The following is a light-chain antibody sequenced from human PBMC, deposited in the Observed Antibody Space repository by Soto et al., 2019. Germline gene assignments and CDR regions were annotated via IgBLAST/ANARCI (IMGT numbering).Light chain of an antibody. J-gene: IGLJ1*01. CDR2: EVS. V-gene: IGLV2-8*01. CDR3: TSYAGSNNFEV. Sequence: QSVLTQPPSASGSPGQSVTISCTGTSSDVGGYNYVSWLQQHPGKAPKLMIYEVSKRPSGVPDRFSGSKSGNTASLTVSGLQAEDEADYYCTSYAGSNNFEVFGTGTKLTVL. CDR1: SSDVGGYNY.